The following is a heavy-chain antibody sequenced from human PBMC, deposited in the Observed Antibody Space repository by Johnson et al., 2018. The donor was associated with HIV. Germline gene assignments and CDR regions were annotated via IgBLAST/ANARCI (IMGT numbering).Heavy chain of an antibody. Sequence: VESGGGLVQPGRSLRLSCAASGFTFDDYAMHWVRQAPGKGLEWVSGISWDGGSTYYADSVKGRFTISRDNSKNSLYLQMNSLRAEDTALYYCAKDSGYENAFDIWGQGTMVTVSS. D-gene: IGHD5-12*01. CDR2: ISWDGGST. CDR1: GFTFDDYA. CDR3: AKDSGYENAFDI. J-gene: IGHJ3*02. V-gene: IGHV3-43D*03.